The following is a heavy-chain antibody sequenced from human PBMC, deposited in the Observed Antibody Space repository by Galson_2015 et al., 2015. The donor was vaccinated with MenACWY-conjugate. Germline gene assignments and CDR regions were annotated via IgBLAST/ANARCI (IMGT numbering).Heavy chain of an antibody. CDR1: GFRFGDYA. Sequence: SLRLSCAGSGFRFGDYAMTWVRQAPGKGLEWISTISGSGGSTYYADSVKGRFTISRDNSKNTLFLLMTSLRADDTAIYYCAKDLRTIFQLVFDVWGQGTLVTVSS. CDR2: ISGSGGST. J-gene: IGHJ4*02. V-gene: IGHV3-23*01. D-gene: IGHD2-15*01. CDR3: AKDLRTIFQLVFDV.